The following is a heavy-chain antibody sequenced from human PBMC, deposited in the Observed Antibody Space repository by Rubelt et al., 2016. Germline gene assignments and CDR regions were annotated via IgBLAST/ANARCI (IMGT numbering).Heavy chain of an antibody. CDR2: IYYSGST. CDR1: GGSFSGYY. D-gene: IGHD3-22*01. Sequence: QVQLQQWGAGLLKPSETLSLTCAVYGGSFSGYYWSWIRQPPGKGLEWVGNIYYSGSTYYNPSLERRVTISVDTSKNLFSLNLSSVTAADTAVYYCASDSSGYYYFDDWGQGTLVTVSS. V-gene: IGHV4-34*01. J-gene: IGHJ4*02. CDR3: ASDSSGYYYFDD.